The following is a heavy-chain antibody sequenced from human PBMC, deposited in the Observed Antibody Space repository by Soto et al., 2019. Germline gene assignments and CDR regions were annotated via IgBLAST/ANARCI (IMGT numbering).Heavy chain of an antibody. J-gene: IGHJ4*02. CDR1: GYDFTTYG. CDR3: AIGRYGDY. CDR2: ISAHNGNT. V-gene: IGHV1-18*01. Sequence: QVHLVQSGAEVKKPGASVKVSCKGSGYDFTTYGITWVRQAPGQGLEWMAWISAHNGNTDYAQKLQGRVTVTRDTSTSTAYMGLRSLRSDDTAVYYCAIGRYGDYWGQGALVTVSS. D-gene: IGHD1-1*01.